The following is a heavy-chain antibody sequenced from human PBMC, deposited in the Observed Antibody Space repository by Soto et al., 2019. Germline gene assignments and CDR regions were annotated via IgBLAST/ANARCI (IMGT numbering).Heavy chain of an antibody. CDR1: RYTFTNYY. CDR2: MNPSGGSA. V-gene: IGHV1-46*03. CDR3: AGDSPSDKPADH. J-gene: IGHJ4*02. D-gene: IGHD3-9*01. Sequence: GASVKVSCKASRYTFTNYYFHWVRQAPGQGLEWMGIMNPSGGSASYAQKFQGRVTMTRDTSTSTVYMELSRLRSEDTAVYYCAGDSPSDKPADHWGQGTLVTVSS.